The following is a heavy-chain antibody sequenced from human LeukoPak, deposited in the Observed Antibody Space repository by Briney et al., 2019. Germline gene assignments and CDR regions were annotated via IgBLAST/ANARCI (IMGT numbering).Heavy chain of an antibody. CDR2: FDPEDGET. CDR1: GYTLTELS. J-gene: IGHJ3*02. CDR3: ATGAATKDAFDI. V-gene: IGHV1-24*01. D-gene: IGHD2-15*01. Sequence: ASVKVSCKVSGYTLTELSMHWVRQAPGKGLEWMGGFDPEDGETIYAQKFQGRVTMTEDTSTDTAYMELSSLRSEDTAVYYCATGAATKDAFDIWGQGTMVTVPS.